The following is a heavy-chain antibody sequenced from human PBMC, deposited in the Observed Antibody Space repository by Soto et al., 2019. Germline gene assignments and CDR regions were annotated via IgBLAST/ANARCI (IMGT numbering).Heavy chain of an antibody. CDR1: GFSVSNARMG. CDR2: IFSNDEN. J-gene: IGHJ6*04. V-gene: IGHV2-26*01. Sequence: QVTLKESGPVLVTPTEPLTLTCTVSGFSVSNARMGVSWIRQPPGKALEWLAHIFSNDENSYSTSLKSRLTISKDTSKSKVVLTMTNMDPVDTAPYYCARLDPGYYDFMDVWGKGTTVTVSS. D-gene: IGHD3-3*01. CDR3: ARLDPGYYDFMDV.